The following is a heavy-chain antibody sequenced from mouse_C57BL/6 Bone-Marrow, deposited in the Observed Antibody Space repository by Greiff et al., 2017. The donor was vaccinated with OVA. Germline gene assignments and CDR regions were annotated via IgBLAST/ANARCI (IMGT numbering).Heavy chain of an antibody. D-gene: IGHD2-1*01. CDR3: ARDQNLLWYPYWYFDV. J-gene: IGHJ1*03. CDR1: GFTFSSYA. Sequence: EVKVVESGGGLVKPGGSLKLSCAASGFTFSSYAMSWVRQTPEKRLEWVATISDGGSYTYYPDNVKGRFTISRDNAKNNLYMQMSHLKSEDTAMYYWARDQNLLWYPYWYFDVWGTGTTVTVSS. V-gene: IGHV5-4*01. CDR2: ISDGGSYT.